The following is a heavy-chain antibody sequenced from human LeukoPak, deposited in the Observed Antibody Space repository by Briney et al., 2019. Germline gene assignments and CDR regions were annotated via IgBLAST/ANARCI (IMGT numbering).Heavy chain of an antibody. Sequence: GGSLRLSCAASGFTFSSYAMSWVRQAPGKGLEWVSAISGSGGSTYYADSVKGRFTISRDNAKNSLYLQMNSLRAEDTAVYYCARVGVGDRYYFDYWGQGTLVTVSS. J-gene: IGHJ4*02. CDR1: GFTFSSYA. CDR2: ISGSGGST. V-gene: IGHV3-23*01. CDR3: ARVGVGDRYYFDY. D-gene: IGHD3-3*01.